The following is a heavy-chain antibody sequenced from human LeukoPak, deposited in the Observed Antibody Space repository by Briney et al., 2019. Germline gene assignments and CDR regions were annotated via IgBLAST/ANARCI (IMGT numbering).Heavy chain of an antibody. Sequence: SETLSLTCSVSGVSISTYYWTWIRQPAGKGLEWIGRMYIGGTRDYNPSLKSRVTMSIDTSKNQFSLKLSSVTAADTAVYYCARDLPRENSYAYGFWFDPWGQGTLVTVSS. CDR2: MYIGGTR. V-gene: IGHV4-4*07. CDR1: GVSISTYY. CDR3: ARDLPRENSYAYGFWFDP. D-gene: IGHD3-16*01. J-gene: IGHJ5*02.